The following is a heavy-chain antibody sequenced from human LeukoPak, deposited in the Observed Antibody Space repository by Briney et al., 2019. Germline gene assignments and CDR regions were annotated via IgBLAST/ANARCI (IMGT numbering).Heavy chain of an antibody. CDR3: AKEGGNGWSFFDY. Sequence: GGSLRLSCAASGFTFSSYAMSWVRPAPGKGLEWVSGISVSAGTTYYADSVKGRFTISRDNSRNTLFLQVNSLRADDTAVYYCAKEGGNGWSFFDYWGQGTPVTVSS. V-gene: IGHV3-23*01. D-gene: IGHD6-19*01. CDR1: GFTFSSYA. CDR2: ISVSAGTT. J-gene: IGHJ4*02.